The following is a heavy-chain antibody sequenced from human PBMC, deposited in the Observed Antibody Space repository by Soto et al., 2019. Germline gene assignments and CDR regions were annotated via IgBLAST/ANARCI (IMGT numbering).Heavy chain of an antibody. Sequence: ASETLSLTCTVSGGSISSGGYYWSWIRQHPGKGLEWIGYIYYSGSTYYNPSLKSRVTISVDTSKNQFSLKLSSVTAADTAVYYCARATPPSYYDRSGFEYWGPGSLVTVFS. D-gene: IGHD3-22*01. CDR2: IYYSGST. V-gene: IGHV4-31*03. CDR3: ARATPPSYYDRSGFEY. J-gene: IGHJ4*02. CDR1: GGSISSGGYY.